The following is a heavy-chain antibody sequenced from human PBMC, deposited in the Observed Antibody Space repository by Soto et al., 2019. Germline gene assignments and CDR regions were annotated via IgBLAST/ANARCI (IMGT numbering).Heavy chain of an antibody. CDR1: GFTFSSYS. D-gene: IGHD6-6*01. J-gene: IGHJ4*02. V-gene: IGHV3-21*01. Sequence: EVQLVESGGGLVKPGGSLRLSCAASGFTFSSYSMNWVRQAPGKGLEWVSSISSSSSYIYYADSVKGRFTISRDNAKNSLYLQMNSLRAEDTAVYYCARGEKYSSSSSAFDYWGQGTLVTVSS. CDR3: ARGEKYSSSSSAFDY. CDR2: ISSSSSYI.